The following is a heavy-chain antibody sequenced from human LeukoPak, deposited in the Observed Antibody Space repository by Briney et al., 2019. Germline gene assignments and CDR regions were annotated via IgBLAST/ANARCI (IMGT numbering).Heavy chain of an antibody. CDR1: GGSISSSSYY. V-gene: IGHV4-39*01. CDR2: IFYTGST. D-gene: IGHD5/OR15-5a*01. CDR3: ARHMSTIGAPDY. J-gene: IGHJ4*02. Sequence: PSETLSLTCTVSGGSISSSSYYWGWIRQPPGKGLEWIGSIFYTGSTYYDPSLKGRVTISVDTSRNQFSLKLSSVTAADTAIFYCARHMSTIGAPDYWGQGALVTVSS.